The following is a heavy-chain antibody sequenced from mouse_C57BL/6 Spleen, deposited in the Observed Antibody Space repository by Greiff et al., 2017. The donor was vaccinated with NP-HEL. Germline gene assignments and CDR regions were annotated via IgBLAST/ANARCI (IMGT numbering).Heavy chain of an antibody. CDR1: GYAFSSYW. CDR3: ARGYYYGSSHRYFDV. Sequence: VKLMESGAELVKPGASVKISCKASGYAFSSYWMNWVKQRPGKGLEWIGQIYPGDGDTNYNGKFKGKATLTADKSSSTAYMQLSSLTSEDSAVYFCARGYYYGSSHRYFDVWGTGTTVTVSS. V-gene: IGHV1-80*01. J-gene: IGHJ1*03. CDR2: IYPGDGDT. D-gene: IGHD1-1*01.